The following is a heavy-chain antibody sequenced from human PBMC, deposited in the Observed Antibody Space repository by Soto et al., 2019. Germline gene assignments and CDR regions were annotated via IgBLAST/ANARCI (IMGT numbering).Heavy chain of an antibody. Sequence: QITLKESGPTLVQPTQTLTLTCTFSGFSLNTATVGVAWIRQPPGKALEWLAVIYWDGDKRYSPSLKSRLTITKDTSRNQVVLIMINVDPVDTATYYCAHLMITYGGVVADDAFDIWGPGTMVTVSS. J-gene: IGHJ3*02. V-gene: IGHV2-5*02. CDR2: IYWDGDK. D-gene: IGHD3-16*02. CDR1: GFSLNTATVG. CDR3: AHLMITYGGVVADDAFDI.